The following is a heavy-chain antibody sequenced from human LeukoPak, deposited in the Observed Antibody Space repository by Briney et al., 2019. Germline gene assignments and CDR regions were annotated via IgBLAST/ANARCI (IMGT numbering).Heavy chain of an antibody. J-gene: IGHJ4*02. CDR2: IYYSGST. CDR3: ARVRTMYYYDSSGYLDY. CDR1: GGSISSYY. D-gene: IGHD3-22*01. V-gene: IGHV4-59*01. Sequence: SETLSLTCTVSGGSISSYYWSWIRQPPGKGLEWIGYIYYSGSTNYNPSLKSRVTISVDTSKNQFSLKLSSVTAADTAVYYCARVRTMYYYDSSGYLDYWGQGTLVTVSS.